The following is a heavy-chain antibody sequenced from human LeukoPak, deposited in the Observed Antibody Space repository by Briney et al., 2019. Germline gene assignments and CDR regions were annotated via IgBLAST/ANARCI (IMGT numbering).Heavy chain of an antibody. D-gene: IGHD3-22*01. J-gene: IGHJ6*02. Sequence: GGSLRLSCAASGFTFSSSAMSWVRQSPGKGLEWVAVVSYLGDDQFYAESVKGRFTISRDNSKKTVFLQMNSLRGEDTAVYYCAKDRSSGPHYYYGMDVWGRGTTVIVSS. V-gene: IGHV3-30*18. CDR1: GFTFSSSA. CDR3: AKDRSSGPHYYYGMDV. CDR2: VSYLGDDQ.